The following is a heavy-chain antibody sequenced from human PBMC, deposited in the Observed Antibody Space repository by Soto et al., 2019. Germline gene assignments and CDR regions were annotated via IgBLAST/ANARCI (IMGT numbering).Heavy chain of an antibody. J-gene: IGHJ5*02. CDR2: ISYDGSNK. V-gene: IGHV3-30*18. CDR3: TKNALQGAVAGPNWFDP. D-gene: IGHD6-19*01. Sequence: LRLSCAASGCALSSYGMHWVRQGPGKGLEWVAVISYDGSNKYYADSVKGRFTISRDNSKNTLYLQMNSLRAEDTAVYYCTKNALQGAVAGPNWFDPWGQGTLVTVSS. CDR1: GCALSSYG.